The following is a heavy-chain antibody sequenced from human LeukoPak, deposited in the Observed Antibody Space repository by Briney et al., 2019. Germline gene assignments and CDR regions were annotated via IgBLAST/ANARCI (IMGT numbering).Heavy chain of an antibody. CDR2: IYYTGST. D-gene: IGHD2-21*02. V-gene: IGHV4-61*03. Sequence: SETLSLTCTVSGGSINSSTYYWNWIRQPPGKGLEWIGYIYYTGSTNYNPSLKSRVTMSLDTSKNHFSLKLSSVTAADAAMYYCARRQTVEDAFDIWGQGTMVTVSS. J-gene: IGHJ3*02. CDR3: ARRQTVEDAFDI. CDR1: GGSINSSTYY.